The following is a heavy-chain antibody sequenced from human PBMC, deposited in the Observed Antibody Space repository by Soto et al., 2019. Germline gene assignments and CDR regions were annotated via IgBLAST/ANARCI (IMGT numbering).Heavy chain of an antibody. Sequence: PGGSLRLSCAASGFTFRSHWMHWVRQAPGKGLVWVSRISVDGTSTSYADSVKGRFTISRDNSKNTLYLQMNSLRAEDTAVYYCAKDLKIFDGHYGMDVWGQGTTVTVSS. J-gene: IGHJ6*02. D-gene: IGHD3-3*01. CDR2: ISVDGTST. CDR3: AKDLKIFDGHYGMDV. V-gene: IGHV3-74*01. CDR1: GFTFRSHW.